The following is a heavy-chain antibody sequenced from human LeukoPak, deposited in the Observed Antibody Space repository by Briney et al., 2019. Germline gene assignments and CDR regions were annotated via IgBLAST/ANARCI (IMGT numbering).Heavy chain of an antibody. CDR3: ARDGESSGSDDFDY. CDR1: GYTFTHYY. D-gene: IGHD1-26*01. CDR2: MEPKSGGT. Sequence: AASVKVSCKSSGYTFTHYYLHWVRQAPGQGLEWMGGMEPKSGGTKYAEKFQGRGTMTRDTSISTAYMELSSLRSDDTAVYYCARDGESSGSDDFDYWGQGTLVTVSS. J-gene: IGHJ4*02. V-gene: IGHV1-2*02.